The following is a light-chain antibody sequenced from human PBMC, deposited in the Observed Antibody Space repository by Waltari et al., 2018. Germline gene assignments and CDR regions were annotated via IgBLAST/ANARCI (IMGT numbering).Light chain of an antibody. V-gene: IGKV1-5*03. CDR2: KAS. J-gene: IGKJ4*01. CDR3: QQYNGYSRT. CDR1: QSIGSW. Sequence: DIQLTQSPSTLSASVGDRVTITCRASQSIGSWLAWYQQKPGKAPNFLIYKASTLESGVPSRFSGSGSGTEFTLTISSLQPDDFATYYCQQYNGYSRTFGQGTKVEIK.